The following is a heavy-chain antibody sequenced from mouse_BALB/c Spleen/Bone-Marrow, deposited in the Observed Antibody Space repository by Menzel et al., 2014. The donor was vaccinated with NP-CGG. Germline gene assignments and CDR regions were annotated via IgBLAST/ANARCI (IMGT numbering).Heavy chain of an antibody. V-gene: IGHV5-17*02. J-gene: IGHJ4*01. Sequence: EVQGVESGGGLVQPGGSRKLSCAASGFTFSSFGMHWVRQAPEKGLEWVAYISGGSSTIYYADTVKGRFTISRDNPKNNLCLQMTSLRSEDTAMHYCARGGYGYVKYAIDYWGQGTSVTVSS. CDR3: ARGGYGYVKYAIDY. CDR1: GFTFSSFG. D-gene: IGHD1-2*01. CDR2: ISGGSSTI.